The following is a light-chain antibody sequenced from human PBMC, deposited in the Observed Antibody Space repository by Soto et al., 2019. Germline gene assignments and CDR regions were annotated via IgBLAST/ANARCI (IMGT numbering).Light chain of an antibody. Sequence: QSVLTQPASVSGSPGQSITISCTGTSSDVGGYNYVSWYQHHPGKAPRLMIYDVSSRPSGVSNRFSGSKSGNTASLTISGLQAEDEAAYYCSSYTSNYTPVFGGGTQLTVL. J-gene: IGLJ2*01. CDR2: DVS. CDR1: SSDVGGYNY. CDR3: SSYTSNYTPV. V-gene: IGLV2-14*03.